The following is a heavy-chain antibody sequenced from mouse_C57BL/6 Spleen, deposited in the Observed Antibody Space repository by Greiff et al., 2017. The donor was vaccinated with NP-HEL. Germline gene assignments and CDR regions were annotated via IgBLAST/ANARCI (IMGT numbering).Heavy chain of an antibody. Sequence: VQLKESGPVLVKPGASVKMSCKASGYTFTDYYMNWVKQSHGKSLEWIGVINPYNGGTSYNQKFKGKATLTVDKSSSTAYMELNSLTSEDSAVYYCASPLTGKGYFDYWGQGTTLTVSS. V-gene: IGHV1-19*01. D-gene: IGHD4-1*01. CDR2: INPYNGGT. CDR3: ASPLTGKGYFDY. J-gene: IGHJ2*01. CDR1: GYTFTDYY.